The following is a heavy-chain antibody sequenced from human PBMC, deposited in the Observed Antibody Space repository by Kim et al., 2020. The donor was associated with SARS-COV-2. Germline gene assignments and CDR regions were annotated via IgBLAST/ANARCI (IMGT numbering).Heavy chain of an antibody. J-gene: IGHJ4*02. V-gene: IGHV4-59*13. CDR3: ARGEYSSSPIIDY. CDR1: GGSISSYY. CDR2: IYYSGST. D-gene: IGHD6-6*01. Sequence: SETLSLTCTVSGGSISSYYWSWIRQPPGKGLEWIGYIYYSGSTNYNPSLKSRVTISVDTSKNQFSLKLSSVTAADTAVYYCARGEYSSSPIIDYWGQGTLVTVSS.